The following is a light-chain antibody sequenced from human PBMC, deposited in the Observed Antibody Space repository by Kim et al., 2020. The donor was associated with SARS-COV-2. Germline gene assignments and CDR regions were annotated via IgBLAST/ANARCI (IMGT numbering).Light chain of an antibody. J-gene: IGKJ4*01. CDR1: QRISGW. Sequence: ASVGDRVSSSCRASQRISGWLAWYQQKPGKAPKLLINTASNLESGVPSRFSGSGFGTEFTLTISSLQPDDFASYYCQQYNSYPLTFGGGTKVDIK. CDR2: TAS. CDR3: QQYNSYPLT. V-gene: IGKV1-5*03.